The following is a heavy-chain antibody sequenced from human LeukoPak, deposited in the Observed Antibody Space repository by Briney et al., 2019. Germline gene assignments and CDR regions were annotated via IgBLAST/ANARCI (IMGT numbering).Heavy chain of an antibody. V-gene: IGHV1-3*03. CDR1: GYTFTSYA. J-gene: IGHJ4*02. CDR2: INTGNGNT. D-gene: IGHD3-3*01. CDR3: ARDSVRPRFLEWLTQSPLGN. Sequence: ASVKVSCKASGYTFTSYAMHWVRQAPGQRLEWMGWINTGNGNTKYSQEFQGRVTITRDTSANTAYMELSSLRSEDMAVYYCARDSVRPRFLEWLTQSPLGNWGQGTLVTVSS.